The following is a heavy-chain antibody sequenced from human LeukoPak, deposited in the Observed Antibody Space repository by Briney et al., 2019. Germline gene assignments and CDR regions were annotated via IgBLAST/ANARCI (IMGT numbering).Heavy chain of an antibody. CDR1: GGSIRSYY. D-gene: IGHD3-10*01. CDR3: ARQGAGVPFDY. V-gene: IGHV4-59*08. J-gene: IGHJ4*02. Sequence: SETLSLTCTVSGGSIRSYYWSWIRQPPGKGLEWIGYIYYSGSTNYNTSLKSRVTISVDTSKNQFSLKLSSVTAADTAVYYCARQGAGVPFDYWGRGTLVIVSS. CDR2: IYYSGST.